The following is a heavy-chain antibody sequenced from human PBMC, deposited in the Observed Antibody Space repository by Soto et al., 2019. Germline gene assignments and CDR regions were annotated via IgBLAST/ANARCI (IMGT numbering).Heavy chain of an antibody. V-gene: IGHV1-69*01. J-gene: IGHJ5*02. D-gene: IGHD6-19*01. Sequence: QVHLVQSGAEVKRPGSSVKVSCKAFGGYFSTNEIDWVRQAPGQGLEWMGRIFPNVGTADYAQKFQGRLTIIADESTTTVYMELSRLTSADAAVYFCARARYSSRWGTFDSWGQGTQVAVSS. CDR2: IFPNVGTA. CDR1: GGYFSTNE. CDR3: ARARYSSRWGTFDS.